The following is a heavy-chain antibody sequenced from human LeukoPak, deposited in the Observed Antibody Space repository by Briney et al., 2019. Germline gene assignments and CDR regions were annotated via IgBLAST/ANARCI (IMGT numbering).Heavy chain of an antibody. J-gene: IGHJ4*02. CDR2: IIPIFGTA. CDR3: ARDLVGSHTGYSSGAWDY. V-gene: IGHV1-69*06. Sequence: SVKVSCKASGGTFSSYAISWVRQAPGQGLEWMGGIIPIFGTANYAQKFQGRVTITADKSTSTAYMELSSLRSEDTAVYYCARDLVGSHTGYSSGAWDYWGQGTLVTVSS. D-gene: IGHD3-9*01. CDR1: GGTFSSYA.